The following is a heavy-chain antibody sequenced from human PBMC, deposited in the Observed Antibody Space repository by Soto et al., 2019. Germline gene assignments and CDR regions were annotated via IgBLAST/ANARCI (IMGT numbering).Heavy chain of an antibody. CDR2: INHSGST. CDR1: GGSFGGYY. V-gene: IGHV4-34*01. J-gene: IGHJ6*02. CDR3: ARGVTMVRGSLDV. Sequence: QVQLQQWGAGLLKPSETLSLTCAVYGGSFGGYYWSWIRQPPGKGLEWIGEINHSGSTNYNPSLKSRVTISVDTSKNQFSLKLSSVTAADTAVYYCARGVTMVRGSLDVWGQGTTVTVSS. D-gene: IGHD3-10*01.